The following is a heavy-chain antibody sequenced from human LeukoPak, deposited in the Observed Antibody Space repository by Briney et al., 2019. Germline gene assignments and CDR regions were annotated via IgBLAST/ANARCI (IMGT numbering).Heavy chain of an antibody. CDR3: ASSGYYDSSGYYGGDPFDY. CDR1: GGSFSGYY. CDR2: INHSGST. Sequence: SETLSLTCAVYGGSFSGYYWSWIRQPPGKGLEWIGEINHSGSTNYNPSLKSRVTISVDTSKNQFSLKLSSVTAADTAVYYCASSGYYDSSGYYGGDPFDYWGQGTLVTVSS. D-gene: IGHD3-22*01. J-gene: IGHJ4*02. V-gene: IGHV4-34*01.